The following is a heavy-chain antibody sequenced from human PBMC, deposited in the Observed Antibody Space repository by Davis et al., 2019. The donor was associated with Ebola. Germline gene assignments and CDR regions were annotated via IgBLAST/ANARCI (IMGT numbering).Heavy chain of an antibody. Sequence: GGSLRLSCEASGFIFTDHSMDWVRQAPGKGLAWVGRTRNRGYSFTTEYAASVRGRFSISRDDSQSSLFLQMSSLKAEDTAVYYCARGDYYGSGSYYDYWGQGILVTVSS. CDR2: TRNRGYSFTT. CDR3: ARGDYYGSGSYYDY. D-gene: IGHD3-10*01. V-gene: IGHV3-72*01. CDR1: GFIFTDHS. J-gene: IGHJ4*02.